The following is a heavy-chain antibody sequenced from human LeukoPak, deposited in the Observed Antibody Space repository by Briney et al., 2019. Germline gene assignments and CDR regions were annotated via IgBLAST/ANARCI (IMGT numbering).Heavy chain of an antibody. J-gene: IGHJ3*02. Sequence: ASVKVSCKASGYTFTSYGISWVRQAPGQGLEWMGWISTYNGNTNYAQKLQGRVTMTTDTSTSTAYMELRSLRSDDTAVYYCARNPLVLAGYAFDIWGQGTMVTVSS. CDR1: GYTFTSYG. V-gene: IGHV1-18*01. CDR3: ARNPLVLAGYAFDI. D-gene: IGHD1-14*01. CDR2: ISTYNGNT.